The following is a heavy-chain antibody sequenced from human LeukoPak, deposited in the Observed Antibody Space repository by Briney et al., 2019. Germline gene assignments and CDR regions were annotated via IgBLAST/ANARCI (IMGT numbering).Heavy chain of an antibody. CDR1: GLIFSGSA. CDR2: IRSKPDSYAT. Sequence: GGSLRLSCAASGLIFSGSAMHWVRQASGKGLEWVGRIRSKPDSYATEYAASVKGRFTISRDDSKNTAYLQMNSLKTEDTAVYYCSRLSVAGNLDYWGQGTLVTVSS. V-gene: IGHV3-73*01. D-gene: IGHD6-19*01. CDR3: SRLSVAGNLDY. J-gene: IGHJ4*02.